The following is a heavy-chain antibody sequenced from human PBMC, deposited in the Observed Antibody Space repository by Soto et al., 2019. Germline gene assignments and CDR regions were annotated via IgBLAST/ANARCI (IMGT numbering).Heavy chain of an antibody. CDR3: ARAWGVDCSSTRCYGPWFDP. D-gene: IGHD2-2*01. J-gene: IGHJ5*02. CDR1: GFTFSSHE. CDR2: ISSSGGII. Sequence: EVQLVESGGGLVQPGGSLRLSCAASGFTFSSHEMSWVRQAPGKGLEWVSYISSSGGIIDYADSVKGRFTISKDNAKNSVYLQMNSLRAEDTAVYYCARAWGVDCSSTRCYGPWFDPWGQGTLVTVSS. V-gene: IGHV3-48*03.